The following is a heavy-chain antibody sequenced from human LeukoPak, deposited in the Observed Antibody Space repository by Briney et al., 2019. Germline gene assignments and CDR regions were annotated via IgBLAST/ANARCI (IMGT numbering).Heavy chain of an antibody. D-gene: IGHD3-10*01. Sequence: PSETLSLTCTVSGGSISSYYWSWIRQPPGKGLEWIGYIYYSGSTNYNPSLKSRVTISVDTSKNQFSLKLSSVTAADTAVYYCARDQYIGRGSSFDNWGQGTLVTVSS. V-gene: IGHV4-59*12. CDR2: IYYSGST. CDR1: GGSISSYY. CDR3: ARDQYIGRGSSFDN. J-gene: IGHJ4*02.